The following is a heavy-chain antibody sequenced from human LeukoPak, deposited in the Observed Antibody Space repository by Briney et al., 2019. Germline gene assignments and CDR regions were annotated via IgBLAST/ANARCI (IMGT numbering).Heavy chain of an antibody. Sequence: SETLSLTCTVSGGSISNSYWSWIRQPPGKGLEWIGNIYYTGSTNYNPSLTSRVTISVDTSNHQLSLRVTSVTAADTAVYYCARGYNSGFDYWGQGTLVTVSS. D-gene: IGHD6-19*01. CDR1: GGSISNSY. J-gene: IGHJ4*02. V-gene: IGHV4-59*01. CDR2: IYYTGST. CDR3: ARGYNSGFDY.